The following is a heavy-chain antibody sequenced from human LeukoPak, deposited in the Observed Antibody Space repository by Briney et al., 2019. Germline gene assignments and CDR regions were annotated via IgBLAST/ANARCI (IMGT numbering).Heavy chain of an antibody. D-gene: IGHD1-26*01. CDR3: ARVKRVGAADAFDI. CDR1: GYTFTGYY. Sequence: ASVKVSCKASGYTFTGYYMHSVRQAPGQGLEWRGWSNPNSGGTNCAQKIQGRVTRTRDTSISTAYMELSRLRSDDTAVYYCARVKRVGAADAFDIWGQGTMVTVSS. V-gene: IGHV1-2*02. CDR2: SNPNSGGT. J-gene: IGHJ3*02.